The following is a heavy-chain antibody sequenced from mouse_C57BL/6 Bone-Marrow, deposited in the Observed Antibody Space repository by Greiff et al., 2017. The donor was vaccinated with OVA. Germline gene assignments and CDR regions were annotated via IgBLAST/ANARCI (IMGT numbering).Heavy chain of an antibody. Sequence: EVNVVESGGGLVKPGGSLKLSCAASGFTFSSYTMSWVRQTPEKRLEWVATISGGGGNTYYPDSVKGRFTISRDNAKNTLYLQMSSLRSEDTALYYCARHRNDGYYGGWYFDVWGTGTTVTVSS. J-gene: IGHJ1*03. CDR3: ARHRNDGYYGGWYFDV. CDR2: ISGGGGNT. CDR1: GFTFSSYT. V-gene: IGHV5-9*01. D-gene: IGHD2-3*01.